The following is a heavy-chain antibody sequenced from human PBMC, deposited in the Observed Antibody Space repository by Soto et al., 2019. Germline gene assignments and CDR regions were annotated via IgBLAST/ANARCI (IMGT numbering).Heavy chain of an antibody. CDR2: IYNSVNT. V-gene: IGHV4-30-4*01. D-gene: IGHD3-10*01. Sequence: QVQLQESGPGLVEPSQTLSLTCTVSGDSISNGYYTWSLIRQPPGKDLEWIGHIYNSVNTYSNPSLKSRVTISADTSKNQFSLKLSSVTAADTAVYYCARGPSGDKVDYWGQGTLVTVSS. J-gene: IGHJ4*02. CDR3: ARGPSGDKVDY. CDR1: GDSISNGYYT.